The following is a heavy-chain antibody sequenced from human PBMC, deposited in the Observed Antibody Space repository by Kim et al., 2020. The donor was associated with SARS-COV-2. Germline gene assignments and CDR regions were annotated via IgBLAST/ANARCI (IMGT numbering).Heavy chain of an antibody. V-gene: IGHV7-4-1*02. J-gene: IGHJ4*02. CDR1: GYTFTRYA. CDR3: ARDVKVRGYSFGYSDY. D-gene: IGHD5-18*01. Sequence: ASVKVSCKASGYTFTRYAIHWVRQAPGQGFEWVGWINTNVGNAKYGQGFTGRFVISLDTSVSTAYMQISSLRAEDTAVYYCARDVKVRGYSFGYSDYCGQ. CDR2: INTNVGNA.